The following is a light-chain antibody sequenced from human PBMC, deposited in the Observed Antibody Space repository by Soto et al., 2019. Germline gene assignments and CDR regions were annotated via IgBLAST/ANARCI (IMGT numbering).Light chain of an antibody. CDR3: QQYDDRPPFT. J-gene: IGKJ3*01. Sequence: ETALTQSPATLSVSPGERVILSCRASQSVGSNLAWYQQKPGLAPRLLIYGASTRPTGIPARFSGSGSGTEFPLTISSLQSEDFAVYYCQQYDDRPPFTFGPGTRVDMK. V-gene: IGKV3-15*01. CDR1: QSVGSN. CDR2: GAS.